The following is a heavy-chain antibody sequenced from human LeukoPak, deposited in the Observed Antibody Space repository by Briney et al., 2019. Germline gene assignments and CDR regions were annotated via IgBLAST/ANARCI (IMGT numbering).Heavy chain of an antibody. Sequence: SETLSLTYAVYAGLFSGYYWGWIRQPPGMGLEWIGEVNHSGTTNYNPSLKSRVTISVDTSKSQFSLKLTSVSAADTAVYYCARVPDCSTTSCYTLGWLDPWGQGTLVTVSS. J-gene: IGHJ5*02. CDR2: VNHSGTT. V-gene: IGHV4-34*01. CDR1: AGLFSGYY. D-gene: IGHD2-2*02. CDR3: ARVPDCSTTSCYTLGWLDP.